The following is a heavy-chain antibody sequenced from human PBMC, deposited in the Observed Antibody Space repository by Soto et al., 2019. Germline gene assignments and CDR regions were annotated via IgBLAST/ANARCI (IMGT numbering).Heavy chain of an antibody. Sequence: GGSLRLSCAASGFTFISYWMSWVLQAPGKGLEWVTNIKQDGSEKYYVDSVRGRFTISRDNAKNSLYLQMNSLRAEDTAVYYCAGNAWYYDLYYWGQGPLVTVPS. CDR2: IKQDGSEK. J-gene: IGHJ4*02. V-gene: IGHV3-7*01. CDR1: GFTFISYW. D-gene: IGHD3-3*01. CDR3: AGNAWYYDLYY.